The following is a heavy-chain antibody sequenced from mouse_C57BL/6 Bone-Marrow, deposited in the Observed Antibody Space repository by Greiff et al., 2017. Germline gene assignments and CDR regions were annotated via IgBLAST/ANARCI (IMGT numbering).Heavy chain of an antibody. V-gene: IGHV1-55*01. D-gene: IGHD2-3*01. J-gene: IGHJ1*03. CDR3: ARRVSIYDGYYGGYFDV. CDR2: IYPGSGST. Sequence: QVQLQQPGAELVKPGASVKMSCKASGYTFTSYWITWVKQRPGQGLEWIGDIYPGSGSTNYNEKFKSKATLTVDKSSSTAYMQLSSLTSEDSAVYYCARRVSIYDGYYGGYFDVWGTGTAVTVTS. CDR1: GYTFTSYW.